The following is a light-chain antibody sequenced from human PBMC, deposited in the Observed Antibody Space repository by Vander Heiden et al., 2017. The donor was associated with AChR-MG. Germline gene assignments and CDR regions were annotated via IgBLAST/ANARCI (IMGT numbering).Light chain of an antibody. CDR1: QSVLYSSNNKNY. CDR3: QQYYSTPRT. CDR2: WAS. Sequence: IVMTQSPDSLAGSLGERATSNCKSSQSVLYSSNNKNYLAWYQQKPGQPPKLLIYWASTRESGVPDRFSGSGSGTDFTLTISSLQAEDVAVYYCQQYYSTPRTFGQGTKLEIK. J-gene: IGKJ2*02. V-gene: IGKV4-1*01.